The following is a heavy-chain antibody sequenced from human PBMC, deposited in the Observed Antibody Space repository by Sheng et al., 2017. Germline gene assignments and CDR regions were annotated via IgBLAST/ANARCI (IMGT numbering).Heavy chain of an antibody. J-gene: IGHJ3*02. V-gene: IGHV3-30*01. CDR2: ISYDGSNK. D-gene: IGHD4-17*01. CDR1: GFTFSSYA. CDR3: ARDIVYGDYGAFFDAFDI. Sequence: QVQLVESGGGVVQPGRSLRLSCAASGFTFSSYAVHWVRQAPGKGLEWVAVISYDGSNKYYADSVKGRFTISRDNSKNTLYLQMNSLRAEDTAVYYCARDIVYGDYGAFFDAFDIWGQGTMVTVSS.